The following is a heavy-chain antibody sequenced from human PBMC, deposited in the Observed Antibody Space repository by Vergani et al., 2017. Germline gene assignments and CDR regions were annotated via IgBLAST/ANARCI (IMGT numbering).Heavy chain of an antibody. V-gene: IGHV4-59*01. J-gene: IGHJ4*02. D-gene: IGHD1-14*01. CDR2: IYYSGST. Sequence: QVQLQESGPGLVKPSETLSLTCTVSGGSISSYYWSWIRPPPGKGLEWVGYIYYSGSTNHNPPLKCRVTISVDTSKNQFPLKLSSVTAADTAVYYCARAGGGVLTYDFDYWGQGTLVTVSS. CDR3: ARAGGGVLTYDFDY. CDR1: GGSISSYY.